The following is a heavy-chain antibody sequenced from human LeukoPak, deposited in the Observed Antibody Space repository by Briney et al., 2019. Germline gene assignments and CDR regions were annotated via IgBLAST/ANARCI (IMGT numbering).Heavy chain of an antibody. Sequence: GGSLRLSCAASGFTFSSYAISWVRQAPGKGLEWVSAISGSGGSTYYADSVKGRFTISRDNSKNTLYLQMNSLRAEDTAVYYCARDYYGSGSSHWGQGTLVTVSS. D-gene: IGHD3-10*01. CDR1: GFTFSSYA. CDR3: ARDYYGSGSSH. J-gene: IGHJ4*02. V-gene: IGHV3-23*01. CDR2: ISGSGGST.